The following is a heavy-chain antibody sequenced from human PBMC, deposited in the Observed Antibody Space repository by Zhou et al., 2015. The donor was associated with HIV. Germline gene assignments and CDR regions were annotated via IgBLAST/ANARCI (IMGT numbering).Heavy chain of an antibody. CDR2: INSNSGGT. V-gene: IGHV1-2*02. CDR3: ARAQYYYDSGSSFDY. J-gene: IGHJ4*02. D-gene: IGHD3-10*01. CDR1: VYTFSGYY. Sequence: QVQLVQSGAEVKKPGASVKVSCKASVYTFSGYYMHWVRQAPGQGLEWMGWINSNSGGTNYAQKFQDRVTMTRDTSINTGNMELSRLRSDDTAVYFCARAQYYYDSGSSFDYWGQGTLVTVSS.